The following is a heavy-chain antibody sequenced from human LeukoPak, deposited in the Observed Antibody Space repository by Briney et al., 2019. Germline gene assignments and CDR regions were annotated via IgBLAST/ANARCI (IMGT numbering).Heavy chain of an antibody. V-gene: IGHV1-69*05. CDR1: GGTFSSYA. D-gene: IGHD3-9*01. CDR3: ASGSDILTGSSLRHEEGGLIY. CDR2: IIPIFGTA. Sequence: GSSVKVSCKASGGTFSSYAISWVRQAPGQGLEWMGRIIPIFGTANYAQKFQGRVTITTDESTSTAYMELSSLRSEDTAVYYCASGSDILTGSSLRHEEGGLIYWGQGTLVTVSS. J-gene: IGHJ4*02.